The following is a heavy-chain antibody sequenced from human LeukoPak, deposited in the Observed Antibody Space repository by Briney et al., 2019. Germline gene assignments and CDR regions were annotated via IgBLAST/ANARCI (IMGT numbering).Heavy chain of an antibody. V-gene: IGHV5-51*01. Sequence: RGESLKISCKGSGYSFTSYWIGWVRQMPGKGLEWMGIIYPGDSDTRYSPSFQGQVTISADKVISTAYLQWSSLKASDTAMYYCARIPTYYDFWSGYYTWYNWFDPWGQGTLVTVSS. D-gene: IGHD3-3*01. CDR2: IYPGDSDT. CDR3: ARIPTYYDFWSGYYTWYNWFDP. CDR1: GYSFTSYW. J-gene: IGHJ5*02.